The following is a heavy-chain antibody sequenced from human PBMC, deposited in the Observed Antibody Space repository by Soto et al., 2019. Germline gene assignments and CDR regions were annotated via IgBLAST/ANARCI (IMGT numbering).Heavy chain of an antibody. CDR2: INAGNGNT. Sequence: ASVKVSCKASGYTFTSYAMHWVRQAPGQRLEWMGWINAGNGNTKYSQKFQGRVTITRDTSASTAYMELRSLRSDDTAVYYCARGPRRRAFDIWGQGTMVTVSS. J-gene: IGHJ3*02. V-gene: IGHV1-3*01. CDR3: ARGPRRRAFDI. CDR1: GYTFTSYA.